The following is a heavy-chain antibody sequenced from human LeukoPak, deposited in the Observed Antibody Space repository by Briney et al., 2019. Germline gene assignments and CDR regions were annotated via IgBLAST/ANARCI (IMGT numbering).Heavy chain of an antibody. V-gene: IGHV3-30*18. J-gene: IGHJ6*02. CDR2: ISYDGSNK. CDR3: AKVGLAYCSSTSCYYGMDV. D-gene: IGHD2-2*01. Sequence: GMSLRLSCAASGFTFSSYGMHWVRQAPGKGLEWVAVISYDGSNKYYADSVKGRFTISRDNSKNTLYLQMNSLRAEDTAVYYCAKVGLAYCSSTSCYYGMDVWGQGTTVTVSS. CDR1: GFTFSSYG.